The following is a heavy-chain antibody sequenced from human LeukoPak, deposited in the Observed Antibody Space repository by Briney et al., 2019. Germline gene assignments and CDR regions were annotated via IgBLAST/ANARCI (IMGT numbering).Heavy chain of an antibody. CDR2: IYYSGST. V-gene: IGHV4-59*01. D-gene: IGHD6-13*01. J-gene: IGHJ5*02. Sequence: SETLSLTGTVYGGSISNFYWSWLRQPPGKGLEWFGNIYYSGSTNYNPSLKSRVTISVDTSKNEFSLKLSSVTAADTAVYYCARSRPGIATAVWFDPWGQGTLVTVSS. CDR1: GGSISNFY. CDR3: ARSRPGIATAVWFDP.